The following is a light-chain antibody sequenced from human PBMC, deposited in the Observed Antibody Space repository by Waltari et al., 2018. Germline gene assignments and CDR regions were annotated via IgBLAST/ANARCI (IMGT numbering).Light chain of an antibody. V-gene: IGKV2-30*02. Sequence: VVMTQSPLSLPVTLGQAASISCTSSQSLVHSDGNTHLNWFQQRPGQSPRRLIYRVSKRDSGVPDRFSGSGSGTDFTLKISRVEAEDVGVYYCMQGTHWPYTFGQGTKLDIK. CDR1: QSLVHSDGNTH. CDR3: MQGTHWPYT. CDR2: RVS. J-gene: IGKJ2*01.